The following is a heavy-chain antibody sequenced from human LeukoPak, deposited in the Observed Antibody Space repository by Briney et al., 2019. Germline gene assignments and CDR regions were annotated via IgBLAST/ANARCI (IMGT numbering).Heavy chain of an antibody. D-gene: IGHD1-26*01. CDR1: GYTLTELS. Sequence: ASVKVSCKVSGYTLTELSMHRVRQAPGKGLEWMGGFDPEDGETIYAQKFQGRVTMTEDTSTDTAYMELSSLRSEDTAVYYCATESSGGHGMDVWGQGTTVTVSS. CDR3: ATESSGGHGMDV. CDR2: FDPEDGET. V-gene: IGHV1-24*01. J-gene: IGHJ6*02.